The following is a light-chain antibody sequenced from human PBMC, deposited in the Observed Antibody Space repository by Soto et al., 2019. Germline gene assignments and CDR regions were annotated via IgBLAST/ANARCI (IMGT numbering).Light chain of an antibody. V-gene: IGKV3-15*01. CDR1: QSVSSN. CDR3: QQYNNWPYT. Sequence: EIVMTQSPDTLSVSPGERATLSCRASQSVSSNLAWYQQKPGQAPRLLIFGASTRATGIPARFSGSGSGTELTLTISSLQSEDLAVYHCQQYNNWPYTFGQGTTLEIK. CDR2: GAS. J-gene: IGKJ2*01.